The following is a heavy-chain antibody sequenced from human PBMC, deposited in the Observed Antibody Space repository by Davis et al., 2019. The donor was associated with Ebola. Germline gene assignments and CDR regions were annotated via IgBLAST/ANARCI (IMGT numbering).Heavy chain of an antibody. D-gene: IGHD3-3*01. V-gene: IGHV3-7*03. J-gene: IGHJ4*02. CDR3: AKTFNEDGSGYRPSDY. Sequence: GGSLRLSCAASGFTSSPSWLSRVRRAPGKGLEWVANIKEDGSQTYYVDSVKGRFTISRDNTKNSLSLQMGGLRPEDTAVYYCAKTFNEDGSGYRPSDYWGQGTLVTVSS. CDR2: IKEDGSQT. CDR1: GFTSSPSW.